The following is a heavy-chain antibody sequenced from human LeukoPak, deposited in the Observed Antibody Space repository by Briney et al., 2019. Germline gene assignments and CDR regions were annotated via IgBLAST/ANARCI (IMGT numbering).Heavy chain of an antibody. CDR2: IRSKVHSGTT. J-gene: IGHJ4*02. CDR1: GFTFGDYG. Sequence: GGSLRLSCTTSGFTFGDYGMSWFRQAPGKGLEWVGFIRSKVHSGTTEYAASVKGRFTISRDDSKSIAYLQMNSLKIEDTAVYYCSSSHSSGPYHFDYWGQGTLATVSS. V-gene: IGHV3-49*03. D-gene: IGHD3-22*01. CDR3: SSSHSSGPYHFDY.